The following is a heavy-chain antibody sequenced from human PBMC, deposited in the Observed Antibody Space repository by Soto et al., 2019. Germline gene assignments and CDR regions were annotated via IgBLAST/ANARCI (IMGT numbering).Heavy chain of an antibody. CDR2: IIPILGIA. CDR3: ARDYYDSSGYRLFY. J-gene: IGHJ4*02. V-gene: IGHV1-69*04. D-gene: IGHD3-22*01. CDR1: GGTFSSYT. Sequence: QVQLVHSGAEVKKPGSSVKVSCKASGGTFSSYTISWVRQAPGQGLEWMGRIIPILGIANYAQKFQGRVTITADKSTSTAYMELSSLRSEDTAVYYCARDYYDSSGYRLFYWGQGTLVTVSS.